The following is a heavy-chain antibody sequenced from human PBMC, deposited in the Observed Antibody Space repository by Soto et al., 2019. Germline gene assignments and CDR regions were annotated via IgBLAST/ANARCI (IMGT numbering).Heavy chain of an antibody. CDR1: GGAFSSYAITC. D-gene: IGHD2-15*01. CDR3: ARARLYCSGDSCWPSGFDP. Sequence: SCKAFGGAFSSYAITCLRQTPGHPRKGLELIGYIYFSGSANYNPSLKSRVTMSVDTSKDQFSLKLTSVTPADTAVYYCARARLYCSGDSCWPSGFDPWGQGTLVTVSS. CDR2: IYFSGSA. V-gene: IGHV4-61*01. J-gene: IGHJ5*02.